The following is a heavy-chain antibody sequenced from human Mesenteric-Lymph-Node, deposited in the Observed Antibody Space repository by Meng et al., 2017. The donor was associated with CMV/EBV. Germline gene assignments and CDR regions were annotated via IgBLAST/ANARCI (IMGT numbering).Heavy chain of an antibody. V-gene: IGHV3-30*04. J-gene: IGHJ6*02. CDR2: ISYDGGKR. Sequence: GESLKISCAASGFSFSRYAMHWVRQAPGKGLEWLAIISYDGGKRDYADSVKGRFTISRDNSKNTLYLQMNSLRAEDTAVYYCARDLTIFGVAQGVYYYYGMDVWGQGTTVTVSS. CDR1: GFSFSRYA. CDR3: ARDLTIFGVAQGVYYYYGMDV. D-gene: IGHD3-3*01.